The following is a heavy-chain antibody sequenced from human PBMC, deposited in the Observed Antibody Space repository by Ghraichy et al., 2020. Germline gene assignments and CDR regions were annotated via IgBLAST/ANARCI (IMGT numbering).Heavy chain of an antibody. Sequence: GSLRLSCAASGFSFSNSWMNWVRQAPGKGLEWVANIKQDGSEKYYVDSVKGRFTISRDNAKDSLYLQMNSLRAEDTAVYYCARRNDFWSGFTYYYSMDVWGQGTTVTVSS. V-gene: IGHV3-7*01. CDR3: ARRNDFWSGFTYYYSMDV. CDR1: GFSFSNSW. J-gene: IGHJ6*02. CDR2: IKQDGSEK. D-gene: IGHD3-3*01.